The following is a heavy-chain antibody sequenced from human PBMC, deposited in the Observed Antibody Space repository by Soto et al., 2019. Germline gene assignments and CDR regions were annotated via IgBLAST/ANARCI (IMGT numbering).Heavy chain of an antibody. V-gene: IGHV3-23*01. J-gene: IGHJ6*02. Sequence: EVQLLESGGGLVQPGGSLRLSCAASGFTFSSYAMSWVRQAPGKGLEWVSAISGSGGSTYYADSVKGRFTISRGNSKNTLYLQMNSLRAEDTAVYYCAKGPHNYYGMDVWGQGTTVTVSS. CDR1: GFTFSSYA. CDR2: ISGSGGST. CDR3: AKGPHNYYGMDV.